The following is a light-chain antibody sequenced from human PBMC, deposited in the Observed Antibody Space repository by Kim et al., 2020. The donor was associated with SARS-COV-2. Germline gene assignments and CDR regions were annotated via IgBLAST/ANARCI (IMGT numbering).Light chain of an antibody. CDR1: QDITNA. V-gene: IGKV1-27*01. CDR3: QKYNSAPWT. Sequence: AYVGDRVTITCRASQDITNALAWYQQKPGKVPQVLIYAASTLQSGVPSLFSGSGSGTEFTLTIGSLQTEDVATYYCQKYNSAPWTFGPGTKVDIK. J-gene: IGKJ1*01. CDR2: AAS.